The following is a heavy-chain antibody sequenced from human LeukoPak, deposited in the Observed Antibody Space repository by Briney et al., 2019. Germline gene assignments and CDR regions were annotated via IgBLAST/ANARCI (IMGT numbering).Heavy chain of an antibody. CDR1: GGSFSGYY. V-gene: IGHV4-34*01. Sequence: SETLSLTCAVYGGSFSGYYWSWIRQPPGKGLEWIGEINHSGSTNYNPSLKSRVTISVDTSKNQFSLKLSSVTAADTAVYYCARSWGYYDFWSGYESWGQGTLVTVSS. J-gene: IGHJ5*02. CDR2: INHSGST. D-gene: IGHD3-3*01. CDR3: ARSWGYYDFWSGYES.